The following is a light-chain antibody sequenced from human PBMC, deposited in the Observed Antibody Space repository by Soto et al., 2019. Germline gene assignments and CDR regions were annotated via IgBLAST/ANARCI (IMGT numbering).Light chain of an antibody. Sequence: DIQMTQSPSSLSASVGDRVTIACRASQSIHSYLNWFQQKPGKVPKVLISGASTLESGAPSRFSGSGSGTDFTLTISSLQPEDFATYYCQQSYSTPLTFGGGTKVDIK. CDR2: GAS. V-gene: IGKV1-39*01. CDR1: QSIHSY. CDR3: QQSYSTPLT. J-gene: IGKJ4*01.